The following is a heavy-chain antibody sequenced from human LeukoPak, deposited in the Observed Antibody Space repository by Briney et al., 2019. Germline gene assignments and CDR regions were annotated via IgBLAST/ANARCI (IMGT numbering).Heavy chain of an antibody. D-gene: IGHD3-10*01. V-gene: IGHV3-23*01. CDR2: VSSTGSGT. Sequence: PGGSLRLSCVAAAFTFSTYGMRWVRQAPGKGLEWVAAVSSTGSGTYYPDSLKGRFIISRDNSQNTVFLQMNSLRPEDTAFYFCAKDGPLLWFGPTDAWGQGILVTVSS. J-gene: IGHJ5*02. CDR1: AFTFSTYG. CDR3: AKDGPLLWFGPTDA.